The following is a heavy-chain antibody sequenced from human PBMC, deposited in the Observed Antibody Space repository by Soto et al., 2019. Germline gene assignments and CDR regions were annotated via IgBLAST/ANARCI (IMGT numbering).Heavy chain of an antibody. D-gene: IGHD5-18*01. Sequence: QITLKESGPTLVKPTQTLTLTCTFSGFSLSTSGVGVGWIRQPPGKALEWLALIYWDDDKHYSPSLKSGLTITQDTSKNQLVLTMTNMDPVDTATYYCAHGSPSIQLWSEGAYFDYWGQGTLVTVSS. V-gene: IGHV2-5*02. CDR1: GFSLSTSGVG. CDR3: AHGSPSIQLWSEGAYFDY. J-gene: IGHJ4*02. CDR2: IYWDDDK.